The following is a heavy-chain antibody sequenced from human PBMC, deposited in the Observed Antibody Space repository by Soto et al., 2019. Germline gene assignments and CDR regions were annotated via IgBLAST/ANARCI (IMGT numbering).Heavy chain of an antibody. CDR3: AREVVVPAAGYYYYYMDV. CDR1: GYTFTGYY. CDR2: INPNSGGT. D-gene: IGHD2-2*01. V-gene: IGHV1-2*04. J-gene: IGHJ6*03. Sequence: ASVKVSCKASGYTFTGYYMHWVRQAPGQGLEWMGWINPNSGGTNYAQKFQGWVTMTRDTSISTAYMELSRLRSDDTAVYYCAREVVVPAAGYYYYYMDVWGKGTTVTVS.